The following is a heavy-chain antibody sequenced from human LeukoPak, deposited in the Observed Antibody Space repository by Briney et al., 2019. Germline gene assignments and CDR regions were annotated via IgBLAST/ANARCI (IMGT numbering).Heavy chain of an antibody. CDR1: GFTFSNFW. CDR2: INFNESAK. J-gene: IGHJ4*02. V-gene: IGHV3-7*04. D-gene: IGHD1-1*01. CDR3: TRVTTNGYFEY. Sequence: GGSLRLSCAASGFTFSNFWMGWVRQAPGKGLEWVASINFNESAKHHVDSVKGRFTISRDNARNSMFLQMNSLRAEDTAVYFCTRVTTNGYFEYWGQGILVTVSS.